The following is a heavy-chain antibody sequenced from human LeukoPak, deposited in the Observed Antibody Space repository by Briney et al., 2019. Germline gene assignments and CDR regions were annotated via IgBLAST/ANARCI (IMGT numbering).Heavy chain of an antibody. CDR3: ASRIRYFREFDY. Sequence: PSETLSLTCTVSGGSISSSSYYWGWIRQPPGRGLEWMGRIYYSGSTYYNPSLKSRVTISVDTSKNQFSLKLSSVTAADTAVYQSASRIRYFREFDYWGQGTLVTVSS. J-gene: IGHJ4*02. D-gene: IGHD3-9*01. CDR1: GGSISSSSYY. V-gene: IGHV4-39*01. CDR2: IYYSGST.